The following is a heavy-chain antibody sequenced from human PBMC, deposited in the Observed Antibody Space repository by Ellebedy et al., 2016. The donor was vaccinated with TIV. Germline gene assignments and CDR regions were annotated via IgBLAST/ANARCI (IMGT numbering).Heavy chain of an antibody. Sequence: MPSETLSLTCAVSGGSLTDYYWSWIRQPPGKGLEWIGEINDSGSTNYNPSLESRLTISVDTSKNQFSLRLTSVTAADTAVYYCVKGGYSSSRFWPVAVYGMDVWGQGTTVTVSS. CDR1: GGSLTDYY. CDR3: VKGGYSSSRFWPVAVYGMDV. J-gene: IGHJ6*02. CDR2: INDSGST. V-gene: IGHV4-34*01. D-gene: IGHD6-13*01.